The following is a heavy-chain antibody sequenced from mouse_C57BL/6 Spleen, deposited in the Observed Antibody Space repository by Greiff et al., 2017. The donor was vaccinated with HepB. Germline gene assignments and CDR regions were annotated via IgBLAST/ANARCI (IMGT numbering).Heavy chain of an antibody. J-gene: IGHJ2*01. CDR2: INPSNGGT. D-gene: IGHD1-1*01. CDR1: GYTFTSYW. Sequence: VQLQQPGTELVKPGASVKLSCKASGYTFTSYWMHWVKQRPGQGLEWIGNINPSNGGTNYNEKFKSKATLTVDKPSSTAYMQLSSLTSEDSAVYYCARGWRATVDFDYWGQGTTLTVSS. V-gene: IGHV1-53*01. CDR3: ARGWRATVDFDY.